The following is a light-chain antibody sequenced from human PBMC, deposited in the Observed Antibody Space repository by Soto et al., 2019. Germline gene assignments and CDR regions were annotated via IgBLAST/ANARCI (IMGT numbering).Light chain of an antibody. V-gene: IGKV1-5*03. CDR3: QQYNRRWT. CDR1: QNIINW. CDR2: KAS. J-gene: IGKJ1*01. Sequence: IQMTQSPSTLSASVGDRVTITFRASQNIINWLAWYQQKPGKAPKILIYKASSLESGVPSRFSGSGSGTEFTLTISSLQPDGFATYYCQQYNRRWTFGQGTKVDI.